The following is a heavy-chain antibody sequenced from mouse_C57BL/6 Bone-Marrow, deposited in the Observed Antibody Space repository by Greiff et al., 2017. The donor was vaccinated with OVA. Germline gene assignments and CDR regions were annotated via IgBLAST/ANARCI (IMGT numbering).Heavy chain of an antibody. CDR1: GFSLTSYA. D-gene: IGHD2-4*01. CDR2: IWPGGGT. V-gene: IGHV2-9-1*01. CDR3: ARTGSIYDYYFAY. Sequence: QVQLKESGPGLVAPSQSLSITCTVSGFSLTSYAISWVRQPPGKGLEWLGVIWPGGGTNYNSALKSSLSLSKDNSKSQVFLKMNSLQTDDTARYYCARTGSIYDYYFAYWGQGTLVTVSA. J-gene: IGHJ3*01.